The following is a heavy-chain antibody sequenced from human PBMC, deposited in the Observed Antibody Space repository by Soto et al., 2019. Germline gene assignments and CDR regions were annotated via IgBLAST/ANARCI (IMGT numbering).Heavy chain of an antibody. J-gene: IGHJ6*01. Sequence: QVQLVQSGAELKKPGSSVRVSCQASGGTFSSYSVNWVRQAPGQGLEWMGGIIPIFPTADHAQRFQGRVTITADKSTNTAYMELSSLRSDDTAVYCCAIRTSVFGVVAMGGWDVCGHGTTVTVSS. D-gene: IGHD3-3*01. CDR1: GGTFSSYS. V-gene: IGHV1-69*14. CDR2: IIPIFPTA. CDR3: AIRTSVFGVVAMGGWDV.